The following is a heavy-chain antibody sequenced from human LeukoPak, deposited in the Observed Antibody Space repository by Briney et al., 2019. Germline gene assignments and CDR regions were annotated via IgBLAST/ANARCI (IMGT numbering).Heavy chain of an antibody. CDR2: ISAYNGNT. D-gene: IGHD3-22*01. V-gene: IGHV1-18*01. CDR1: VYTFTSYG. J-gene: IGHJ4*02. CDR3: ARGSYYYDSSGPGDFDY. Sequence: GASVKVSCKASVYTFTSYGISWVRQAPGQGLEWMGWISAYNGNTNYAQKLQGRVTMTTDTSTSTAYMELRSLRSDDTAVYYCARGSYYYDSSGPGDFDYWGQGTLVTVSS.